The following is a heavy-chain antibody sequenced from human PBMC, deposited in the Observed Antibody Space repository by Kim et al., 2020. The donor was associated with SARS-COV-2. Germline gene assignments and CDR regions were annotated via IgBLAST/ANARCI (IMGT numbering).Heavy chain of an antibody. D-gene: IGHD3-10*01. CDR3: AKSNSWFGELGVGMDV. CDR1: GFTFSSYG. Sequence: GGSLRHSCAASGFTFSSYGMHWVRQAPGKGLEWVAVISYDGSNKYYADSVKGRFTISRDNSKNTLYLQMNSLRAEDTAVYYCAKSNSWFGELGVGMDVWGQGTTVTVSS. V-gene: IGHV3-30*18. CDR2: ISYDGSNK. J-gene: IGHJ6*02.